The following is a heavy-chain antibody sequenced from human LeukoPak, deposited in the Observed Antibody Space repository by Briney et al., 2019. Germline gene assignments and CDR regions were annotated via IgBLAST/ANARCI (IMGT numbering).Heavy chain of an antibody. CDR3: AVPGIAAAGQVGYAFDI. CDR1: GYTFTNYG. V-gene: IGHV1-69*04. CDR2: IIPILGIA. J-gene: IGHJ3*02. D-gene: IGHD6-13*01. Sequence: GASVKVSCRASGYTFTNYGISWVRQAPGQGLEWMGRIIPILGIANYAQKFQGRVTITADKSTSTAYMELSSPRSEDTAVYYCAVPGIAAAGQVGYAFDIWGQGTMVTVSS.